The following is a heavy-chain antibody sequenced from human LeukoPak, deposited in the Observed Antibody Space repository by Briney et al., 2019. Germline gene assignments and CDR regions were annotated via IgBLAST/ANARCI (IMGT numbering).Heavy chain of an antibody. D-gene: IGHD3-10*01. Sequence: PGGSVRLSCAASGLTFSGYAMHWVRQAPGKGLEWVAGISYDGSNEYYADSVKGRFTISRDNSKNTLYLQMNSLSVEDTAVYYCARVGYYASGPFLYFDYWGHGTLVTVPS. CDR3: ARVGYYASGPFLYFDY. CDR1: GLTFSGYA. CDR2: ISYDGSNE. V-gene: IGHV3-30-3*01. J-gene: IGHJ4*01.